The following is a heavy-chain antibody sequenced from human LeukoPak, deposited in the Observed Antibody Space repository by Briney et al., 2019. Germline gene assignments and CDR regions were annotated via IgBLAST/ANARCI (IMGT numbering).Heavy chain of an antibody. CDR1: GFTFSTYA. J-gene: IGHJ3*02. D-gene: IGHD3-10*01. CDR2: ISYDGSNK. V-gene: IGHV3-30-3*01. Sequence: GGSLRLSCAASGFTFSTYAFHWVRQAPGKGLEWVAVISYDGSNKYYADSVKGRFTISRDNSKNTLYLQMNSLRAEDTAVYYCAREGVYGSGSYYSLDDAFDIWGQGTMVTVSS. CDR3: AREGVYGSGSYYSLDDAFDI.